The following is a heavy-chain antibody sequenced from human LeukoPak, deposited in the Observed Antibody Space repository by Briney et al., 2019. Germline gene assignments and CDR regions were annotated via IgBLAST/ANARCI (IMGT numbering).Heavy chain of an antibody. Sequence: SGPTLVKPTQTLTLTCTFSGFSLSTSGAGVGWIRQPPGMALEWLVLIYWDDDKRYSPSLKSRLTITKDTSKNQVVLTMTNMDPVDTATYYCARRQPVSGWYMVYFDYWGQGTLVTVSS. D-gene: IGHD6-19*01. CDR3: ARRQPVSGWYMVYFDY. CDR1: GFSLSTSGAG. J-gene: IGHJ4*02. V-gene: IGHV2-5*02. CDR2: IYWDDDK.